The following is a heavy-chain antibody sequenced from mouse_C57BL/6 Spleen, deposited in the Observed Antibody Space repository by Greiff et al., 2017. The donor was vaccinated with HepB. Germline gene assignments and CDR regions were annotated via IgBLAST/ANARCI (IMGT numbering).Heavy chain of an antibody. CDR1: GYSITSGYY. CDR3: ARMSSGYVAY. D-gene: IGHD3-2*02. Sequence: QLVESGPGLVKPSQSLSLTCSVTGYSITSGYYWNWIRQFPGNKLEWMGYISYDGSNNYNPSLKNRISITRDTSKNQFFLKLNSVTTEDTATYYCARMSSGYVAYWGQGTLVTVSA. V-gene: IGHV3-6*01. J-gene: IGHJ3*01. CDR2: ISYDGSN.